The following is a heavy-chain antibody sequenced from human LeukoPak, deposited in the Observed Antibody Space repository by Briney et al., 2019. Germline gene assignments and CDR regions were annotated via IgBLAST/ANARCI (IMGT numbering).Heavy chain of an antibody. J-gene: IGHJ4*02. CDR3: ASVRESGYYSDY. CDR2: IIPILGIA. Sequence: SVKVSCKASGGTFSSYAISWVRQAPGQGLEWMGRIIPILGIANYAQKFQGRVTITADKSTSTAYMELSSLRSEDTAVYYCASVRESGYYSDYWGQGTLVTVSS. CDR1: GGTFSSYA. D-gene: IGHD3-3*01. V-gene: IGHV1-69*04.